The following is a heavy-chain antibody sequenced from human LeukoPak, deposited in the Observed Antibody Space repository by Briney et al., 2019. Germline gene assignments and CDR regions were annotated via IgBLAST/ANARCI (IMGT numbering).Heavy chain of an antibody. Sequence: PGGSLRLSCAASGFTFGSYGMHWVRQAPGKALEWVAYISYDGNNKYEDSVKGRFTISRDNSKNTLHLQMNGLRAEDTAVYYCARDPLDISRWANAFDIWGQGTTVIVSS. CDR1: GFTFGSYG. CDR2: ISYDGNN. J-gene: IGHJ3*02. D-gene: IGHD5-12*01. V-gene: IGHV3-30*03. CDR3: ARDPLDISRWANAFDI.